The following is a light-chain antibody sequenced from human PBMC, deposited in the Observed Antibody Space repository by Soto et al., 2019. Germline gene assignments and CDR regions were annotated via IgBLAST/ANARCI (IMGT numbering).Light chain of an antibody. Sequence: EIVLTQSPGTLSLSPGERATLSCRASQSISSSFLAWYQQKPGQAPRLLIYGASSRATGIPDRFSGRGSGTDFTLTISRLEPEDFAVYYCQQYDRSPFTFGTGTKVDIK. CDR1: QSISSSF. CDR2: GAS. J-gene: IGKJ3*01. CDR3: QQYDRSPFT. V-gene: IGKV3-20*01.